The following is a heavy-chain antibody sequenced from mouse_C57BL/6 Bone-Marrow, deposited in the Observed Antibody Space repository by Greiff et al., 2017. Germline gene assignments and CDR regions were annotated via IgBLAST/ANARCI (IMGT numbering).Heavy chain of an antibody. J-gene: IGHJ4*01. V-gene: IGHV5-4*03. D-gene: IGHD2-4*01. CDR1: GFTFSSYA. CDR2: ISDGGSYT. CDR3: ARAPDYDGPMDY. Sequence: EVMLVESGGGLVKPGGSLTLSCAASGFTFSSYAMSWVRQTPEKRLEWVATISDGGSYTYYPDNVKGRFTISRDNAKNNLYLQMSHLKSEDTAMYYCARAPDYDGPMDYWGQGTSVTVSS.